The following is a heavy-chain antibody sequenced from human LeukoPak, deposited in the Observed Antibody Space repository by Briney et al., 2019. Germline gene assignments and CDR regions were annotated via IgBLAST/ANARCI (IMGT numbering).Heavy chain of an antibody. CDR1: GFISNNYN. J-gene: IGHJ4*02. CDR2: ISSGGTTI. D-gene: IGHD2/OR15-2a*01. V-gene: IGHV3-48*04. CDR3: ARISTTDERY. Sequence: GGSLRLSCAVSGFISNNYNMNWVRQAPGKGLEWVAYISSGGTTIYYADSVKGRFTISRDNAKNPLYLQMNNLRVEDTAIYYCARISTTDERYWGQGTRVTVSS.